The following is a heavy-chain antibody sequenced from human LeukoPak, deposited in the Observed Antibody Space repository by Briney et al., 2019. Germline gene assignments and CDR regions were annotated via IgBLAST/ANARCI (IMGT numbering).Heavy chain of an antibody. D-gene: IGHD6-19*01. CDR3: ARVAVAAREYFDY. J-gene: IGHJ4*02. CDR1: GDSISSGDYY. CDR2: INHSGST. V-gene: IGHV4-30-4*08. Sequence: SQTLSLTCTVSGDSISSGDYYWSWIRQPPGKGLEWIGEINHSGSTNYNPSLKSRVTISVDTSKNQFSLKLSSVTAADTAVYYCARVAVAAREYFDYWGQGTLVTVSS.